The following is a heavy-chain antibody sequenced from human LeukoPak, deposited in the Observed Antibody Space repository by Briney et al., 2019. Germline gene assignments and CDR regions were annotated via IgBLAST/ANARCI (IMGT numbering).Heavy chain of an antibody. Sequence: NPSETLSLTCTVSGYSISSGYYWGWIRQPPGKGLEWIGTIYHSGSTYYNPSLKSRVTISVDTSKNQFSLKLSSVTAAATAVYYCARGGPYCSSSRCYNGGNWFDPWGQGTLVTVSS. CDR3: ARGGPYCSSSRCYNGGNWFDP. V-gene: IGHV4-38-2*02. CDR2: IYHSGST. D-gene: IGHD2-2*02. CDR1: GYSISSGYY. J-gene: IGHJ5*02.